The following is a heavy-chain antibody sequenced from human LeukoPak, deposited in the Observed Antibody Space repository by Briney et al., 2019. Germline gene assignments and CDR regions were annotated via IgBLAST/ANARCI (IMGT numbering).Heavy chain of an antibody. CDR3: ASFDQAPCHIV. CDR1: GFTFSSYS. J-gene: IGHJ4*02. V-gene: IGHV3-23*01. D-gene: IGHD3-9*01. CDR2: ISGSGGST. Sequence: GGSLRLSCAASGFTFSSYSMNWVRQAPGKGLEWVSDISGSGGSTYYADSVKGRFAISRDNSKNTLYLQMNSLRAEDTAVYYCASFDQAPCHIVWGQGTLVTVSS.